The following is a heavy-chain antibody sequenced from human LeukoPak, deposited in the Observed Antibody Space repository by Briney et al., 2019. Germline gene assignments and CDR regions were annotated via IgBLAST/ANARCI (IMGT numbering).Heavy chain of an antibody. V-gene: IGHV4-31*03. J-gene: IGHJ4*02. CDR3: ARATSYYFDY. Sequence: SQTLTLTCTVSGVTISSGGNTWSWIRQHPGKGLEWIGYIYYSGSTYYNPPLKSRVTISVDTSKNQFSLKLSSVTAADTAVYYCARATSYYFDYWGQGTLVTVSS. CDR2: IYYSGST. CDR1: GVTISSGGNT.